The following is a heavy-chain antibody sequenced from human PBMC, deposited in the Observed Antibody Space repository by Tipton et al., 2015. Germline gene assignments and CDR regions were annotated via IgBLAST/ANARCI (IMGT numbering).Heavy chain of an antibody. V-gene: IGHV4-39*01. CDR3: ARARGRHGGLFDS. CDR2: IYYTGTP. J-gene: IGHJ4*02. CDR1: GGSININNYY. Sequence: TLSLTCTVSGGSININNYYWGWIRQPPGKGLEWIANIYYTGTPFYSLSLKSRVTISVDTSKNQFSLQLTSVTAIDTAVYYCARARGRHGGLFDSCGQGILVTVSS. D-gene: IGHD4-23*01.